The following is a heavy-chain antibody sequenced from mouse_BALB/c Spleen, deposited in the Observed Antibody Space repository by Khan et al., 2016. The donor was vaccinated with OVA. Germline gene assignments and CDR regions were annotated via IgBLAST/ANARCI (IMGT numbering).Heavy chain of an antibody. D-gene: IGHD2-2*01. J-gene: IGHJ3*01. CDR3: TRSGYGSFAY. CDR2: INPNNGDA. CDR1: GYTFNSYY. V-gene: IGHV1S81*02. Sequence: ESGAELVKPGASVKLSCKASGYTFNSYYMYWVKQRPGQGLEWIGEINPNNGDANFNEKFKNKATLTVDKSSNTAFMQLSSLTSEDSAVYYCTRSGYGSFAYWGQGTLVTVSA.